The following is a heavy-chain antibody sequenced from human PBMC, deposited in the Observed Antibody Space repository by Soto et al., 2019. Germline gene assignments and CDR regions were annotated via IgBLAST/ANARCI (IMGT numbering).Heavy chain of an antibody. CDR3: ARDSSGWTPGYYYYGMDV. CDR1: GYTFTNYG. V-gene: IGHV1-18*01. Sequence: ASVKVSCKASGYTFTNYGISWVRQAPGQGLEWMGWISPYNDNTNYAQKLQGRVTMTTDTSTSTAYMDLRSLRSDDTAVYYCARDSSGWTPGYYYYGMDVWGQGTTVTVSS. CDR2: ISPYNDNT. D-gene: IGHD6-19*01. J-gene: IGHJ6*02.